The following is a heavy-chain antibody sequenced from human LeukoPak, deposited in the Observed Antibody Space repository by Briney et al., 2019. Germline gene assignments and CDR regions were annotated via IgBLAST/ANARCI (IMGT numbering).Heavy chain of an antibody. D-gene: IGHD6-19*01. CDR3: ARAFSQFGSGWYNFDY. CDR1: GYTFTSYY. Sequence: GASVKVSCKASGYTFTSYYMHWVRQAPGQGLEWMGIINPSGGSTSYAQKFQGRVTMTRDTSTSTAYMELSSLRSEDTAVYYCARAFSQFGSGWYNFDYWGQGTLVTVSS. V-gene: IGHV1-46*01. CDR2: INPSGGST. J-gene: IGHJ4*02.